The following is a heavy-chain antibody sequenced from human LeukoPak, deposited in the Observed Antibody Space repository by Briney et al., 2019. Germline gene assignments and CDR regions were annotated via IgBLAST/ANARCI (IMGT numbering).Heavy chain of an antibody. J-gene: IGHJ6*02. D-gene: IGHD3-10*01. CDR3: ARRKASYTMDV. Sequence: SETLSLTCTVSGGFISSYYWTWIRQPPGKGLEWIGDIYYTGSTNYNPSFKSRVTISADTSKNQFSLNLSSVTAADTAVYHCARRKASYTMDVWGQGTTVTVS. CDR2: IYYTGST. V-gene: IGHV4-59*08. CDR1: GGFISSYY.